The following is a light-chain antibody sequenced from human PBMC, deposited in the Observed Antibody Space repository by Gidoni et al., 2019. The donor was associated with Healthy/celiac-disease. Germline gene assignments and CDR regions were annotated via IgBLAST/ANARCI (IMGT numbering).Light chain of an antibody. Sequence: EIVMTQSRATLSVSPGGRATLSCRASQSVSSNLAWYQQKPGQAPRLLIYGASTRATGIPARFSGSGSGTEFTLTISSLQSEDFAVYYCQQYNNWPPYTFGQGTKLEIK. J-gene: IGKJ2*01. CDR3: QQYNNWPPYT. CDR2: GAS. CDR1: QSVSSN. V-gene: IGKV3-15*01.